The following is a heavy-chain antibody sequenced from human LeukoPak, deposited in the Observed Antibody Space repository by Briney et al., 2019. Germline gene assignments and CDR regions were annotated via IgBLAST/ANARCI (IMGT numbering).Heavy chain of an antibody. Sequence: GGSLRLSCAASGFTVSSNYMSWVRQAPGKGLEWVSVIYSGGSTYYADSVKGRFTISRDNSKNTLYLQMNSLRAEDTAVYYCARDKGDSSGYYDYYYHYGMDVWGQGTTVTVSS. CDR2: IYSGGST. CDR3: ARDKGDSSGYYDYYYHYGMDV. D-gene: IGHD3-22*01. CDR1: GFTVSSNY. J-gene: IGHJ6*02. V-gene: IGHV3-53*01.